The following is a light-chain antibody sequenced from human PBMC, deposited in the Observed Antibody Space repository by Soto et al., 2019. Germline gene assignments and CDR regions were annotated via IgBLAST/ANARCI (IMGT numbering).Light chain of an antibody. V-gene: IGKV1-39*01. CDR1: QSISSY. CDR3: QQSYSTPIT. CDR2: AAS. J-gene: IGKJ5*01. Sequence: RRQWPSSLSESLGDRVTITCRASQSISSYLNWYQQKPGKAPKLLIYAASSLQSGVPSRFSGSGSGTDFTLTISSLQPEDFATYYCQQSYSTPITFGQGPRLEIK.